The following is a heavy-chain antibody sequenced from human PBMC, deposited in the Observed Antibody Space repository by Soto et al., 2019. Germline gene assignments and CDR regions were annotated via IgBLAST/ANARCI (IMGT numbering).Heavy chain of an antibody. J-gene: IGHJ6*02. CDR1: GFTFSSYA. V-gene: IGHV3-23*01. CDR3: AKGGAAAGTYYYYGMDV. CDR2: ISGSGGST. D-gene: IGHD6-13*01. Sequence: TGGSLRLSCAASGFTFSSYAMSWVRQAPGKGLEWVSAISGSGGSTYYADSVKGRFTISRDNSKNTLYLQMNSLRAEDTAVYYCAKGGAAAGTYYYYGMDVWGQGTTVTVSS.